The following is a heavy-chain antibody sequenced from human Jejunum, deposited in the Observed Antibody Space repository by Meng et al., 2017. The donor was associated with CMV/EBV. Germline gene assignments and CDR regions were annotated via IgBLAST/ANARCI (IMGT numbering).Heavy chain of an antibody. J-gene: IGHJ4*02. CDR1: SYV. CDR2: ISSGGSNK. D-gene: IGHD3-3*01. CDR3: ARPYNSVDFWNGYSYYLDY. V-gene: IGHV3-30*19. Sequence: SYVMHLVRQAAGKGLEFVAVISSGGSNKYYAASVTGRLTITRDNSKHTLYLQLDSLRPEDTAVYYCARPYNSVDFWNGYSYYLDYWGQGVLVTVSS.